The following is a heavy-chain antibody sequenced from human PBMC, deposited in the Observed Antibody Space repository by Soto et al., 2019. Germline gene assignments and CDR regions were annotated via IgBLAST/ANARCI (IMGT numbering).Heavy chain of an antibody. CDR1: GFTFSSYA. CDR3: AKDSRLYSSSSDYFDY. CDR2: ISGSGGST. Sequence: GGSLRLSCAASGFTFSSYAMSWVRQAPGKGLEWVSAISGSGGSTYYADSVKGRFTISRDNSKNTLYLQMNSLRAEDTAVYYCAKDSRLYSSSSDYFDYWGQGTLVNVSS. V-gene: IGHV3-23*01. J-gene: IGHJ4*02. D-gene: IGHD6-6*01.